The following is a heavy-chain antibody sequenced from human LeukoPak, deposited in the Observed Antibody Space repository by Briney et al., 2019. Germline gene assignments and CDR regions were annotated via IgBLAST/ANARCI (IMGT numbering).Heavy chain of an antibody. V-gene: IGHV4-38-2*01. CDR1: GFTFSDYF. J-gene: IGHJ4*02. Sequence: GSLRFSCAASGFTFSDYFMNWIRQPPGKGLEWIGSIYYSGSTYYNPSLKSRVTISVDTSKNQFSLKLSSVTAADTAVYYCARADDFWSGSFDYWGQGTLVTVSS. CDR2: IYYSGST. CDR3: ARADDFWSGSFDY. D-gene: IGHD3-3*01.